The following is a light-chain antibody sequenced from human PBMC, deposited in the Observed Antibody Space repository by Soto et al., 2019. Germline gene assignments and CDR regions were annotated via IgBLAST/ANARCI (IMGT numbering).Light chain of an antibody. CDR3: QQDDTYPFT. CDR2: KAS. Sequence: DIQMTQSPSTLSASIGDRVTITCRASQSINNWLAWYQQKPGKAPKVLIYKASSLESGVPSRFSGSESGTEFTLAINSLQPDDFATYYCQQDDTYPFTFGPGTKVDIK. V-gene: IGKV1-5*03. CDR1: QSINNW. J-gene: IGKJ3*01.